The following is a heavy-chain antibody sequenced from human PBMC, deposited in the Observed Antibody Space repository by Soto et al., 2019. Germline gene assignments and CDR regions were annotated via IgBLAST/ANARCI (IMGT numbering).Heavy chain of an antibody. CDR2: INPNSGDT. Sequence: QVQLVQSGAEVKKPGASVKVSCKASGSTFTGYYIHWVRQAPGQGLEWMGWINPNSGDTDYAQNFQGWVTMTRDMSISTAYMELNRLKSDDTAVYYCARGGGLNYYYYMDVWGKGTTVTVSS. CDR1: GSTFTGYY. V-gene: IGHV1-2*04. CDR3: ARGGGLNYYYYMDV. J-gene: IGHJ6*03.